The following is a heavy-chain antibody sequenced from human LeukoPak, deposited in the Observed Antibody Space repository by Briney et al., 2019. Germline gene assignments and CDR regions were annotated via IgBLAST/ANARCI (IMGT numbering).Heavy chain of an antibody. Sequence: KPSEXLSLTCTVSGGSISSSSYYWGWIRQPPGKGLEWIGSIYYSGSTYYNPSVKSRITISVDPSKNQFSLKLSSVTAADTAVYYCARHDLTNIVAVPAAVNWFDPWGQGTLVTVSS. D-gene: IGHD2-2*01. CDR2: IYYSGST. CDR1: GGSISSSSYY. V-gene: IGHV4-39*01. J-gene: IGHJ5*02. CDR3: ARHDLTNIVAVPAAVNWFDP.